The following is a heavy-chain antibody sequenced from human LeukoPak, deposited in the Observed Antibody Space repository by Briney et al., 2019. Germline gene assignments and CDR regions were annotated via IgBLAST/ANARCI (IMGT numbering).Heavy chain of an antibody. D-gene: IGHD4-11*01. CDR1: GYSISSGYY. V-gene: IGHV4-38-2*01. Sequence: PSETLSLTCAVSGYSISSGYYWGWIRQPPGNGLEWIGSIYHSGSTYYNPSLKSRVTISVDTSKNQFSLKLSSVTAADTAVYYCARHNLGYSNSYYYMDVWGKGTTVTVSS. CDR2: IYHSGST. CDR3: ARHNLGYSNSYYYMDV. J-gene: IGHJ6*03.